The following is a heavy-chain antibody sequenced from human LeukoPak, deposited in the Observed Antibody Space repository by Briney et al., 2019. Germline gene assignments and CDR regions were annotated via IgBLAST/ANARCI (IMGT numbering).Heavy chain of an antibody. J-gene: IGHJ5*02. CDR2: MNPNSGNT. CDR3: ARGRDFWSGYPFDP. CDR1: GYTFTSYD. Sequence: GASVKVSCKASGYTFTSYDINWVRQATGQGLEWMGWMNPNSGNTGYAQKFQGRVTMTRNTSISTAYTELSSLRSEDTAVYYCARGRDFWSGYPFDPWGQGTLVTVSS. V-gene: IGHV1-8*01. D-gene: IGHD3-3*01.